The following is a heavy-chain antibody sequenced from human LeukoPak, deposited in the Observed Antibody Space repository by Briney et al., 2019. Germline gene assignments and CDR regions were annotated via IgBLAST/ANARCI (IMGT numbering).Heavy chain of an antibody. D-gene: IGHD3-3*01. CDR1: GGSISSHY. CDR3: ARAYDDDYYYYMDV. CDR2: IYHSGTT. J-gene: IGHJ6*03. Sequence: PSETLSLTCTVSGGSISSHYWGWIRQPPGKGLEWIGQIYHSGTTNYNPSLKSRVTISVDTSKNQFSLKLTSVTAADTAVYYCARAYDDDYYYYMDVWGKGTTVTVSS. V-gene: IGHV4-59*11.